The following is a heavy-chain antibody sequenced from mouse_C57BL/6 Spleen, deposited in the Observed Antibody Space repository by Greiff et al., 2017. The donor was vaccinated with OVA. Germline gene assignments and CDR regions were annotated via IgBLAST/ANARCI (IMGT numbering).Heavy chain of an antibody. V-gene: IGHV8-8*01. J-gene: IGHJ2*01. CDR2: IWWDDDK. CDR3: ARMFYYGSSYFDY. CDR1: GFSLSTFGMG. Sequence: QVTLKECGPGILQPSQTLSLTCSFSGFSLSTFGMGVGWIRQPSGKGLEWLAHIWWDDDKYYNPALKSRLTISKDTSKNQVFLKIANVDTADTATYYCARMFYYGSSYFDYWGQGTTLTVSS. D-gene: IGHD1-1*01.